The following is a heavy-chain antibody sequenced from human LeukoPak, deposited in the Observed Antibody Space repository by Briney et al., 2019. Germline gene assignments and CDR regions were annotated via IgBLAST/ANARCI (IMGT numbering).Heavy chain of an antibody. Sequence: PGGSPRLSCVASGFTFSSFTMNWVRQAPGKGLEWVSYISSSSSTIYYADSVKGRFTISRDNAKNSLYLQMNSLRDEDTAVYYCVRWDSRGYCGDYWGQGTLVTVSS. CDR1: GFTFSSFT. CDR3: VRWDSRGYCGDY. D-gene: IGHD3-22*01. CDR2: ISSSSSTI. J-gene: IGHJ4*02. V-gene: IGHV3-48*02.